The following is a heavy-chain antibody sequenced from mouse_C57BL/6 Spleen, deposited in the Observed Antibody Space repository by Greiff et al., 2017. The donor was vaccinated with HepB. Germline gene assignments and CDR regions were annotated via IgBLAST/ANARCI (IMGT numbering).Heavy chain of an antibody. CDR3: ARDGNYYGSSYAMDY. CDR2: INPSTGGT. V-gene: IGHV1-42*01. Sequence: VQLQQSGPELVKPGASVKISCKASGYSFTGYYMNWVKQSPEKSLEWIGEINPSTGGTTYNQKFKAKATLTVDKSSSTAYMQLKSLTSEDSAVYYCARDGNYYGSSYAMDYWGQGTSVTVSS. J-gene: IGHJ4*01. CDR1: GYSFTGYY. D-gene: IGHD1-1*01.